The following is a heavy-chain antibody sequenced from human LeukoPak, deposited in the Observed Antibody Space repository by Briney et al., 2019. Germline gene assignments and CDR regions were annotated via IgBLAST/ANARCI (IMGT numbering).Heavy chain of an antibody. J-gene: IGHJ4*02. CDR2: TYYMSKWYN. V-gene: IGHV6-1*01. CDR3: ARGRPAAFDC. CDR1: GDSVSSNSAA. Sequence: SQTLSLTCAISGDSVSSNSAAWTWIRQSPSRGLEWLGRTYYMSKWYNDYAVSVKSRITINPDTSKNQFSLQLNSMTPEDTAVYYCARGRPAAFDCWGQGTLVTVSS. D-gene: IGHD6-13*01.